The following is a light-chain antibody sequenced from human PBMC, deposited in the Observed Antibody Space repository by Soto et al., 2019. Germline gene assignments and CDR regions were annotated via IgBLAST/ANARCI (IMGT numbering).Light chain of an antibody. Sequence: DIQMTQSPSAMSASVGDRVTITCRASQGISNYLAWFQQKPGQVPKRLIFAASNLQYGVPSRFSGSGSGTEFTPHVSTLKPEDSATYPCLQHFTYPWTFGQGTKVDMK. CDR3: LQHFTYPWT. CDR2: AAS. CDR1: QGISNY. V-gene: IGKV1-17*03. J-gene: IGKJ1*01.